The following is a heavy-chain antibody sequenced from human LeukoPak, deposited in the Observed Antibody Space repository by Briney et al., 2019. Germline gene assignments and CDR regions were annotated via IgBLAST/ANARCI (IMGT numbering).Heavy chain of an antibody. CDR2: IYYSGST. Sequence: SETLSLTCTVSGGSISSYYWSWIRQPPGKGLDWIGYIYYSGSTNYNPSLKSRVTISVDTSKNQFSLKLSSVTAADTAVYYCASLNSSSWYYYYMDVWGKGTTVTVSS. CDR3: ASLNSSSWYYYYMDV. D-gene: IGHD6-13*01. CDR1: GGSISSYY. V-gene: IGHV4-59*01. J-gene: IGHJ6*03.